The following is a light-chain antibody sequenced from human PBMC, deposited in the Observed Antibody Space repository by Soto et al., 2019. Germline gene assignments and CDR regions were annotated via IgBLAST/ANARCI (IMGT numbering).Light chain of an antibody. CDR2: GAS. Sequence: EIVMTQSPATLSVSPGERATLSCRATQSVSSNLAWYQQKPGQAPRLLIDGASTRDTGIPARFSGSVSGTEFTLTISSLQSEDFAVYYCQQYNNWAPYAFGQGTKLEIK. J-gene: IGKJ2*01. V-gene: IGKV3-15*01. CDR3: QQYNNWAPYA. CDR1: QSVSSN.